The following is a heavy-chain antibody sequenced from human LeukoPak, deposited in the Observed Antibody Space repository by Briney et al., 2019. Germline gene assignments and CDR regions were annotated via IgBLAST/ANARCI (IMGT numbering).Heavy chain of an antibody. CDR3: ARVKGRGYSYGPDAFDI. CDR2: IYYSGST. V-gene: IGHV4-39*07. J-gene: IGHJ3*02. Sequence: SETLSLTCTVSGGSISSSSYYWGWIRQPPGTGLEWIGSIYYSGSTYYNPSLKSRVTISVDTSKNQFSLKLSSVTAADTAVYYCARVKGRGYSYGPDAFDIWGQGTMVTVSS. D-gene: IGHD5-18*01. CDR1: GGSISSSSYY.